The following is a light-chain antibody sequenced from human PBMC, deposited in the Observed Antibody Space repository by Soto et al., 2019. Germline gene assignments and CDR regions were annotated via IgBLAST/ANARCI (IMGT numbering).Light chain of an antibody. CDR1: SSDVGAYNH. J-gene: IGLJ3*02. Sequence: QSALTQPASVSGSPGQSITISCTGTSSDVGAYNHVSWYQHHPGKAPKSMIYDVSNRHSGVSNRFSGYKSGNTASLTISGLQPEDEADYYCCSYTRSNTWVFGGGTKLTVL. CDR2: DVS. CDR3: CSYTRSNTWV. V-gene: IGLV2-14*01.